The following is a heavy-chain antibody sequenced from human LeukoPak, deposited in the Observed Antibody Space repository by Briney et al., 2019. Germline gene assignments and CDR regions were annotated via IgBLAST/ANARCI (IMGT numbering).Heavy chain of an antibody. J-gene: IGHJ5*02. CDR1: GFTFRSYG. CDR2: ISSSSSYI. V-gene: IGHV3-21*01. Sequence: GGFLRLSCAASGFTFRSYGMNWVRQAPGKGLEWVSSISSSSSYIYYADSVKGRFTISRDNAKNSLYLQMNSLRAEDTAVYYCARGSVSTGTSPRFDPWGQGTLVTVSS. CDR3: ARGSVSTGTSPRFDP. D-gene: IGHD2-8*02.